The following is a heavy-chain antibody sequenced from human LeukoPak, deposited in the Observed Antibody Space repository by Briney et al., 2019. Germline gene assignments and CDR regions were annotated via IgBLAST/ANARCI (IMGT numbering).Heavy chain of an antibody. V-gene: IGHV4-4*07. J-gene: IGHJ6*03. Sequence: PSETLSLTCTVSGGSISTYYWSWIRHPAGKGLEWVERIHTSGSTDYSPSLKSRVTLSVDTSKNHFSLTLSSVTAADRASYCCAREGGGWGAYYYYTDVWGKGTTVTVSS. CDR2: IHTSGST. D-gene: IGHD1-26*01. CDR3: AREGGGWGAYYYYTDV. CDR1: GGSISTYY.